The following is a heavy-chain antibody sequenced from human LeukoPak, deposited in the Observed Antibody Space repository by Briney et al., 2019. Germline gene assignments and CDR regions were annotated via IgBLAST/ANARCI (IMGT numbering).Heavy chain of an antibody. Sequence: SETLSLTCTVSGGSICSSYWSWIRQPAGKGLEWIGRIYTSGSTYYNPSLKSRVTMSVDTSKNQLSLKLSSVTAADTAVYYCARVKLTTVTPHDYWGQGTLVTASS. J-gene: IGHJ4*02. CDR1: GGSICSSY. D-gene: IGHD4-11*01. CDR3: ARVKLTTVTPHDY. CDR2: IYTSGST. V-gene: IGHV4-4*07.